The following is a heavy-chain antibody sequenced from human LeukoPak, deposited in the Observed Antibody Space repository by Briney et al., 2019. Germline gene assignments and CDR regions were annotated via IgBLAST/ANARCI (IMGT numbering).Heavy chain of an antibody. CDR2: ISSRSSHT. D-gene: IGHD6-19*01. CDR3: ARFSSGWYYFDY. V-gene: IGHV3-11*03. Sequence: PGGSLRLSCAASGFTFSDYYMSWIRQAPGKGLEWVSYISSRSSHTNYADSVKGRFTISRDNAKNSLYLQMNSLRAEDTAVHYCARFSSGWYYFDYWGQGTLVTVSS. CDR1: GFTFSDYY. J-gene: IGHJ4*02.